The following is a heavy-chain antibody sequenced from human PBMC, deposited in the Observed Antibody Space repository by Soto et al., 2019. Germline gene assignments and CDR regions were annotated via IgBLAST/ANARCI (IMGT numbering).Heavy chain of an antibody. Sequence: VQLVESGGGLVQPGGSLRLSCAASGFTFSSYSMNWVRQAPGKGLEWVSYISSSSSTIYYADSVKGRFTISRDNAKNSLYLQMNSLRAEDAVVYYCARPGYSYGYYSYYYMDVWGIGTTVTVSS. CDR3: ARPGYSYGYYSYYYMDV. V-gene: IGHV3-48*01. CDR2: ISSSSSTI. CDR1: GFTFSSYS. J-gene: IGHJ6*03. D-gene: IGHD5-18*01.